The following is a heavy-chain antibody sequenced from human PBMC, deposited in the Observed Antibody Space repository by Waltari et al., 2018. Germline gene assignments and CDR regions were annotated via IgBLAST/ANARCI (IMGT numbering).Heavy chain of an antibody. CDR3: AKDHANTAMSPLDY. CDR1: GFTFSSYA. V-gene: IGHV3-23*04. J-gene: IGHJ4*02. Sequence: EVQLVESGGGLVQPGGSLRLSCAASGFTFSSYAMRWVRQAPGKGLEWVSAIRGSGGSTYDADSVKGRFTISRDNSKNTLYLQMNSLRAEDTAVYYCAKDHANTAMSPLDYWGQGILVTVSS. D-gene: IGHD5-18*01. CDR2: IRGSGGST.